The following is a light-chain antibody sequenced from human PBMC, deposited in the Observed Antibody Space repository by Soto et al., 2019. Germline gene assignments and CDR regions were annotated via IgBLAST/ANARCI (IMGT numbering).Light chain of an antibody. Sequence: IVMTQPPATLSVSPGERATLSCRASQSVGGDLAWYQRKPGQAPRLLIYGASSRAPGIPARFSGSGSGTEFTLTISSLQSEDIAVYYCQQYENWPQLTFGGGTKVDIK. J-gene: IGKJ4*01. CDR2: GAS. CDR3: QQYENWPQLT. CDR1: QSVGGD. V-gene: IGKV3-15*01.